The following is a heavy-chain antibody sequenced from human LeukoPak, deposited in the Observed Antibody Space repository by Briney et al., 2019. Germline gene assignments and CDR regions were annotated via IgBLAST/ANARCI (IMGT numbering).Heavy chain of an antibody. CDR3: AKVGARMVRGVPYFDY. J-gene: IGHJ4*02. D-gene: IGHD3-10*01. V-gene: IGHV3-23*01. CDR2: ISGSGGST. Sequence: GGSLTLSCAASGFTFSSYAMSWVRQAPGKGLEWVSAISGSGGSTYYADSVKGRFTISRDNSKNTLYLQMNSLRAEDTAVYYCAKVGARMVRGVPYFDYWGQGTLVTVSS. CDR1: GFTFSSYA.